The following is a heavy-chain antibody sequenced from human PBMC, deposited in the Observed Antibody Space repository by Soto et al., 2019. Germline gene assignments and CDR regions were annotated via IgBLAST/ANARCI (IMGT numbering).Heavy chain of an antibody. J-gene: IGHJ6*02. D-gene: IGHD5-18*01. CDR3: ATSTVDTANYYYYGMDV. Sequence: GESLKISCKGSGYSFTSYWIGWVRQMPGKGLEWMGIIYPGDSDTRYSPSFQGQVTISADRSISTAYLQWSSLKASDTAMYYCATSTVDTANYYYYGMDVWGQGTTVTVSS. V-gene: IGHV5-51*01. CDR2: IYPGDSDT. CDR1: GYSFTSYW.